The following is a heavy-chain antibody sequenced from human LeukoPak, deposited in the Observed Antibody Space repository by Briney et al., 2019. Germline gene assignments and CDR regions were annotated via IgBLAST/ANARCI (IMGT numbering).Heavy chain of an antibody. CDR3: ADDNRNYYDSSGYSAH. D-gene: IGHD3-22*01. Sequence: SETLSLTCAVYGGSFSGYYWSWIRQPPGKGLEWIGEINHSGSTNYNPSLKSRVTISVDTSKNQFSLKLSSVTAADTAVYYCADDNRNYYDSSGYSAHWGQGTLVTVSS. J-gene: IGHJ4*02. V-gene: IGHV4-34*01. CDR1: GGSFSGYY. CDR2: INHSGST.